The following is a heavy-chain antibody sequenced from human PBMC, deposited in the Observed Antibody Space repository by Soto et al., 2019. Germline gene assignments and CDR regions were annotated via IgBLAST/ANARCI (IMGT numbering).Heavy chain of an antibody. J-gene: IGHJ5*02. CDR3: ARDRVVVAATPDNWFDP. CDR2: IIIPMLGTA. Sequence: QVQLVQSGAEVKKPGSSVKVSCKASGGTFSSYTISWVRQAPGQGLEWMGRIIIPMLGTANYAQKFQGRVTITADKSTSTAYMELSSLRSEDTAVYYCARDRVVVAATPDNWFDPWGQGTLVIVSS. V-gene: IGHV1-69*08. D-gene: IGHD2-15*01. CDR1: GGTFSSYT.